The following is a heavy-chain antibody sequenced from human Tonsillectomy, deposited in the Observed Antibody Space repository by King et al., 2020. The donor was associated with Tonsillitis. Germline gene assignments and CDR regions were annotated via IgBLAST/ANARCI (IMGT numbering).Heavy chain of an antibody. CDR3: ARHGSAYSVDY. J-gene: IGHJ4*02. V-gene: IGHV3-23*03. Sequence: VQLVESGGGSVQPGGSLRLSCEASGFTFSSYGMSWVRQAPGKGLEWVSLIHANTGITSYADSVRGRFTISRANSKNTLDLQMNSLRADDTAVYYCARHGSAYSVDYWGQGTLVTVSS. CDR2: IHANTGIT. D-gene: IGHD2-21*01. CDR1: GFTFSSYG.